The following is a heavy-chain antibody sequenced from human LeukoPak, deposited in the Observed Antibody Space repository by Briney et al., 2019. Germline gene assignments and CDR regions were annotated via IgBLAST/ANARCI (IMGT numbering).Heavy chain of an antibody. CDR1: GFTFSSYG. D-gene: IGHD3-10*01. Sequence: PGRSLRLSCAASGFTFSSYGMHWVRQAPGKGLEWVAVISYDGSNKYYADSVKGRFTISRDSSKNTLYLQMNSLRAEDTAVYYCAKVGLRGVFDYWGQGTLVTVSS. CDR3: AKVGLRGVFDY. V-gene: IGHV3-30*18. J-gene: IGHJ4*02. CDR2: ISYDGSNK.